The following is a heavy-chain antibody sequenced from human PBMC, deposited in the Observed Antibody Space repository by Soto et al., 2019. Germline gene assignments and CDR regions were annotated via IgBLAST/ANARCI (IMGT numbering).Heavy chain of an antibody. Sequence: SGPTLVNPTETLTLTCTVSGFSLTNARMGVSWIRQPPGKALEWLAHISSNDEKSYRITLMTRLTISKDTSKSQVVLTVTNVDPEDTATYYRARRMQGEDYSSCYIDDWGQGTPVTVSS. CDR3: ARRMQGEDYSSCYIDD. V-gene: IGHV2-26*01. D-gene: IGHD6-13*01. CDR1: GFSLTNARMG. J-gene: IGHJ4*02. CDR2: ISSNDEK.